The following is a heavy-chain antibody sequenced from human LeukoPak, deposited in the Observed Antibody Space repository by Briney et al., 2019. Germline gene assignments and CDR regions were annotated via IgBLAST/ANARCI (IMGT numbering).Heavy chain of an antibody. J-gene: IGHJ4*02. Sequence: PGGSLRLSCAASGFTFSSYGMHWVRQAPGKGLEWVAFIRYDGSNKYYADSVKGRFTISRDNSKNTLYLQMNSLRAEDTAVYYCAKRYYYDNSGYFDSWGQGTLVTVSS. V-gene: IGHV3-30*02. D-gene: IGHD3-22*01. CDR3: AKRYYYDNSGYFDS. CDR2: IRYDGSNK. CDR1: GFTFSSYG.